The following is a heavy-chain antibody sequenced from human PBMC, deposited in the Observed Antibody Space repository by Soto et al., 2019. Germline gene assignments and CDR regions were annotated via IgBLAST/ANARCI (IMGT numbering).Heavy chain of an antibody. CDR1: GFTFSSCA. CDR2: ISGSGGRT. D-gene: IGHD2-2*01. Sequence: GGSLRLSCAASGFTFSSCAMRWVRQAPGKGLEWVSGISGSGGRTFYADSVKGRFTISRDNSKNTLNLQMNSLRVEDTAVYYCAKEYCSSTSCYGGFGDWGQGTRVTVAS. J-gene: IGHJ4*02. CDR3: AKEYCSSTSCYGGFGD. V-gene: IGHV3-23*01.